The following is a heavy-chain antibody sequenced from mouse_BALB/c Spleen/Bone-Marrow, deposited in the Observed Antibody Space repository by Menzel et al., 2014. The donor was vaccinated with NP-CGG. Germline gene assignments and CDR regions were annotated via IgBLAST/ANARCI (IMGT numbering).Heavy chain of an antibody. J-gene: IGHJ2*01. V-gene: IGHV3-2*02. CDR2: ISYSGTT. CDR3: AKTGTRYYFDY. CDR1: GYSITSDYA. Sequence: EVKLMESGPGLVKPSQSLSLTCTVTGYSITSDYAWNWIWQFPGNKLEWMGYISYSGTTSYNPSLKSRISITRDTSKNQFFLQLNSVTTEDTATYYCAKTGTRYYFDYWGQGTTLTVSS. D-gene: IGHD4-1*01.